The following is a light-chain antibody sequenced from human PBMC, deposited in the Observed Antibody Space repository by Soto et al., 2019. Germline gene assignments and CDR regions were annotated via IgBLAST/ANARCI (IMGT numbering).Light chain of an antibody. V-gene: IGKV3-20*01. J-gene: IGKJ5*01. CDR2: GAF. CDR3: QQYGGSPPIT. Sequence: EVVLTQSPGTLSLSPGERATLSCRASESVSSTYLAWYQHKPGQAPRLLIYGAFTRATGITDRFSGSGSGTAFTLTISRLEPEDFAVYYCQQYGGSPPITFGQGTRLEIK. CDR1: ESVSSTY.